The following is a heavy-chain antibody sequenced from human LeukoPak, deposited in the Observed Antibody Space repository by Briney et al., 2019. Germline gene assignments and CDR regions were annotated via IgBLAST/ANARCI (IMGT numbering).Heavy chain of an antibody. J-gene: IGHJ4*02. CDR3: ARGRKARYYDSSGVFDY. D-gene: IGHD3-22*01. V-gene: IGHV4-39*07. CDR1: GGSISSGGYY. Sequence: SETLSLTCTVSGGSISSGGYYWSWIRQPPGKGLEWIGEINHSGSTNYNPSLKSRVTISVDTSKNQFSLKLSSVTAADTAVYYCARGRKARYYDSSGVFDYWGQGTLVTVSS. CDR2: INHSGST.